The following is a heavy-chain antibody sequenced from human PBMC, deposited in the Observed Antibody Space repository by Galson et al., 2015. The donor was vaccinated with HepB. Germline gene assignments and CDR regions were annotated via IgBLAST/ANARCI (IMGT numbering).Heavy chain of an antibody. J-gene: IGHJ6*03. D-gene: IGHD1-7*01. CDR3: TTDRREYNWNYLDYYYYYMDV. Sequence: SLRLSCAASGFTFSNAWMSWVRQAPGKGLEWVGRIKGKTDGGTTDYAAPVKGRFTISRDDSKNTPYLQMNSLKTEDTAVYYCTTDRREYNWNYLDYYYYYMDVWGKGTTVTVSS. CDR1: GFTFSNAW. CDR2: IKGKTDGGTT. V-gene: IGHV3-15*01.